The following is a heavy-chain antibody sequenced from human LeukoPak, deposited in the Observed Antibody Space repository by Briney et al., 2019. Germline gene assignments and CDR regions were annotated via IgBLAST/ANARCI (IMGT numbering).Heavy chain of an antibody. CDR3: ARGSMHSYHLYTDY. V-gene: IGHV3-7*01. CDR2: IKQDGSER. J-gene: IGHJ4*02. CDR1: GFTFSNYW. Sequence: GGSLRLSCAASGFTFSNYWVSWFRQAPGQGLEWVASIKQDGSERNYVDSVKGRFSISRDNAKNSLFLQLSSLRVEDTAVYYCARGSMHSYHLYTDYWGQGTLVTVSS. D-gene: IGHD3-16*01.